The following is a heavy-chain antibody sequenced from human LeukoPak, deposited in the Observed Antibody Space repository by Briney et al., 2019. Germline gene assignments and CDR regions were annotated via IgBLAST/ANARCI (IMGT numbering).Heavy chain of an antibody. CDR3: ARDVPGSIGTTARFDP. Sequence: ASLKVSCKSSGYTSSNYGISWMRQAPGQGLEWMGWISTNNGNTNYAQQFQGRVTMTTDTSTSTAYMELRSLKSDDTAVYYCARDVPGSIGTTARFDPWGQGTLVTVSS. CDR1: GYTSSNYG. V-gene: IGHV1-18*01. D-gene: IGHD1-1*01. J-gene: IGHJ5*02. CDR2: ISTNNGNT.